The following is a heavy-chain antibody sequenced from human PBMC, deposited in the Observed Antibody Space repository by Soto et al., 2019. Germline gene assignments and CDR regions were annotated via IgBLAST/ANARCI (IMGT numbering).Heavy chain of an antibody. CDR3: ASVLMVYAIDWYFDL. D-gene: IGHD2-8*01. V-gene: IGHV3-23*01. CDR1: GFTFSSYA. Sequence: GESLKISCAASGFTFSSYAMSWVRQAPGKGLEWVSAISGSGGSTYYADSVKGRFTISRDNSKNTLYLQMNSLRAEDTAVYYCASVLMVYAIDWYFDLWGRGTLVTVSS. J-gene: IGHJ2*01. CDR2: ISGSGGST.